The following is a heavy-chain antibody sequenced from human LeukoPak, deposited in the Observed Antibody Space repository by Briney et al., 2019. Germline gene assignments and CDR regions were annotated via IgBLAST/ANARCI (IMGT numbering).Heavy chain of an antibody. J-gene: IGHJ4*02. CDR2: IYYSGSA. CDR3: ARVDPDSSSTLEVFDY. CDR1: GGSISSYY. V-gene: IGHV4-59*01. Sequence: SETLSLTCTVSGGSISSYYWSWIRQPPGKGLEWIGYIYYSGSANYNPSLKSRVTISVDTSKNQFSLKLSSVTAADTAVYYCARVDPDSSSTLEVFDYWGQGTVVTVSS. D-gene: IGHD6-6*01.